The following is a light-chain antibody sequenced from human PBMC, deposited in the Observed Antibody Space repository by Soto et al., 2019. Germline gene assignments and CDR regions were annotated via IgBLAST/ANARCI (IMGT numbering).Light chain of an antibody. CDR3: CSYATGSTFV. Sequence: QSALTQPASVSGSPGQSITISCTGTSSDVGGYNYVSWYQQHPGKAPKLMIYEGSKRPSGVSNRFSGSRSGNTASLTISGLQAEDEADYYCCSYATGSTFVFGTGTKVTVL. CDR1: SSDVGGYNY. CDR2: EGS. V-gene: IGLV2-23*01. J-gene: IGLJ1*01.